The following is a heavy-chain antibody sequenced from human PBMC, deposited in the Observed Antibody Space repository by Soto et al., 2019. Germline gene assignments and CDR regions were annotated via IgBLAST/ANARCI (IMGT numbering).Heavy chain of an antibody. CDR1: GYSFTSYW. CDR2: IYPGDSDT. D-gene: IGHD2-15*01. J-gene: IGHJ3*02. Sequence: PGESLKISCKGSGYSFTSYWIGWVRQMPGKGLEWMGIIYPGDSDTRYSPSFQGQVTISADKSISTAYLQWSSLKASDTAMYYCARHQGAQLGYCSGGSCYPRWYDAFDIWGQGTMVNLSS. V-gene: IGHV5-51*01. CDR3: ARHQGAQLGYCSGGSCYPRWYDAFDI.